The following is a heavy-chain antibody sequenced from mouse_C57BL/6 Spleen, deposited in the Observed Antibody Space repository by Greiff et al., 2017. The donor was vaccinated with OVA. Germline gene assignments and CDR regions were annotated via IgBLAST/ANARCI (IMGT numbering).Heavy chain of an antibody. D-gene: IGHD4-1*01. Sequence: QVQLKQPGTELVKPGASVKLSCKASGYTFTSYWMHWVKQRPGQGLEWIGNINPSNGGTNYNEKFKSKATLTVDKSSSTAYMQLSSLTSEDSAVYYCARTLGYYYAMDYWGQGTSVTVSS. J-gene: IGHJ4*01. CDR1: GYTFTSYW. V-gene: IGHV1-53*01. CDR3: ARTLGYYYAMDY. CDR2: INPSNGGT.